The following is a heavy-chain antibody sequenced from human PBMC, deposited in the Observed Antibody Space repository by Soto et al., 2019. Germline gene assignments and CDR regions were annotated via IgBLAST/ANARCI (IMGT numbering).Heavy chain of an antibody. CDR3: ARVVAVGRHWFDP. CDR1: GGSISSYD. Sequence: QVQLQESGPGLVKPSETLSLTCTVSGGSISSYDWSWIRQPPGKGLEWIGYLYYFESSNYNPSRKSRVTISVHATKTKLSLKLSTVAAAATAVYYCARVVAVGRHWFDPWGQGTLVTVST. CDR2: LYYFESS. D-gene: IGHD2-21*01. V-gene: IGHV4-59*01. J-gene: IGHJ5*02.